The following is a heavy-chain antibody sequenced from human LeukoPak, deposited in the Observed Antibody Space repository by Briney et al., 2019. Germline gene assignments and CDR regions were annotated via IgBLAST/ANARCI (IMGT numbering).Heavy chain of an antibody. D-gene: IGHD2-2*01. J-gene: IGHJ6*03. V-gene: IGHV4-34*01. CDR3: ARGGYCSGTSRYMGGNYYYYYLDV. CDR1: GGSFSGYY. CDR2: INHSGST. Sequence: SETLSLTCAVYGGSFSGYYWSWIRQSPGKGLEWIGEINHSGSTKYNPSLKSRITISVGTSKNRFSLQLNSVTAADTAMYYCARGGYCSGTSRYMGGNYYYYYLDVWGKGTTVTVSS.